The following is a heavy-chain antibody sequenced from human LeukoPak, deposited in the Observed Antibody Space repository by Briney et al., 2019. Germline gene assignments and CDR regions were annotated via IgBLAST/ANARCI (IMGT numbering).Heavy chain of an antibody. Sequence: PSETLSLTCTVSGGSITNYWSWIRQPPGKGLEWIGSIYYSGSTNYNPSLKSRVTISVDTSKNQFSLKLSSVTAADTVLYYCARENGYRYDYWGQGTLVTVSS. J-gene: IGHJ4*02. D-gene: IGHD5-18*01. V-gene: IGHV4-59*01. CDR3: ARENGYRYDY. CDR2: IYYSGST. CDR1: GGSITNY.